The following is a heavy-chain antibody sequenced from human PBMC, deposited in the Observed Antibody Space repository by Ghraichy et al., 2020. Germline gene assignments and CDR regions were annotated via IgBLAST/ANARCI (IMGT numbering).Heavy chain of an antibody. CDR1: GFTFSSYA. Sequence: GESLNISCAASGFTFSSYAMHWVRQAPGKGLEWVAVISYDGSNKYYADSVKGRFTISRDNSKNTLYLQMNSLRAEDTAVYYCARVDIAAADYYFDYWGQGTLVTVSS. J-gene: IGHJ4*02. CDR2: ISYDGSNK. CDR3: ARVDIAAADYYFDY. D-gene: IGHD6-13*01. V-gene: IGHV3-30-3*01.